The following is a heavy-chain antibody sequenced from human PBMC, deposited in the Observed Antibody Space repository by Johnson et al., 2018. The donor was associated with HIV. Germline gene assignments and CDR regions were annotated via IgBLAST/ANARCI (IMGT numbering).Heavy chain of an antibody. CDR3: ARDHTGIAAAGNAFDI. CDR1: GFTFSGYW. Sequence: VQLVESGGGLVQPGGSLRLSCAASGFTFSGYWMSWVRQAPGKGLEWVANIKQDGREKYYVDSVKGRFTISRDNAKNSLYLQMNSLRAEDTAVYYCARDHTGIAAAGNAFDIWGQGTMVTVSS. J-gene: IGHJ3*02. V-gene: IGHV3-7*01. D-gene: IGHD6-13*01. CDR2: IKQDGREK.